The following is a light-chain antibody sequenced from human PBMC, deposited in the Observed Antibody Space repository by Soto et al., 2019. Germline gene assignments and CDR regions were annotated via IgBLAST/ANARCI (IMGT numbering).Light chain of an antibody. V-gene: IGLV2-11*01. CDR1: SSDVGGYNY. CDR3: CSYAGSYTYA. CDR2: DVS. Sequence: QSALTQPRSVSGSPGQSVTISCTGTSSDVGGYNYVSWYQQHPGRAPKVMIYDVSKRPSGVPDRFSGSKSGNTASLTISGLQGEDEADYYCCSYAGSYTYASGNGTKVTV. J-gene: IGLJ1*01.